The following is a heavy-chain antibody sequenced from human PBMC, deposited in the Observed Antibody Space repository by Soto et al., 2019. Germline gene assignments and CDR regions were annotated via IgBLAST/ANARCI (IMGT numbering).Heavy chain of an antibody. CDR2: IYYSGST. J-gene: IGHJ5*02. Sequence: ETLSLTCTVSGGSISSSSYYWGWIRQPPGKGLEWIGSIYYSGSTYYNPSLKSRVTISVDTSKNQFSLKLSSVTAADTAVYYCASRGITIFGVVPWGQGTLVTVSS. V-gene: IGHV4-39*01. CDR3: ASRGITIFGVVP. CDR1: GGSISSSSYY. D-gene: IGHD3-3*01.